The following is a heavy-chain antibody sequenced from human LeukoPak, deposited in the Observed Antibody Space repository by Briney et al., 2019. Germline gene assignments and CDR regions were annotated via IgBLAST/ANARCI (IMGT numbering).Heavy chain of an antibody. CDR1: GASITSYY. D-gene: IGHD6-13*01. CDR2: IYYSGST. J-gene: IGHJ4*02. Sequence: SETLSLTCTVSGASITSYYWNWIRQPPGKGLEWIGYIYYSGSTNYNPSLKSRVTISVDTSKNQFSLKLSSVTAADTAVYYCARGKAGHNYWGQGTLVTVSS. CDR3: ARGKAGHNY. V-gene: IGHV4-59*08.